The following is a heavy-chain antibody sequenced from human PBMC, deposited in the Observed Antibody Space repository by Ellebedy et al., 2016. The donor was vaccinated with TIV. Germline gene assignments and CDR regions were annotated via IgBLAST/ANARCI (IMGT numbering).Heavy chain of an antibody. V-gene: IGHV1-69*13. D-gene: IGHD1-14*01. CDR2: IIPIFGTA. CDR1: GYTFTSYG. J-gene: IGHJ4*02. CDR3: GTAGDYFDY. Sequence: AASVKVSCKASGYTFTSYGISWVRQAPGQGLEWMGGIIPIFGTANYAQKFQGRVTITADESTSTAYMELSSLRSEDTAVYYCGTAGDYFDYWGQGTLVTVSS.